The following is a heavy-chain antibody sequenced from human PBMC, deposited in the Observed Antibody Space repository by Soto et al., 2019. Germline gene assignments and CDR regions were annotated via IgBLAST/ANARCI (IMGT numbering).Heavy chain of an antibody. CDR2: IYYSGST. CDR1: GGSISSSSYY. J-gene: IGHJ4*02. D-gene: IGHD3-10*01. V-gene: IGHV4-39*01. Sequence: SETLSLTCTVSGGSISSSSYYWGWIRQPPGKGLEWIGSIYYSGSTYYNPSLKSRVTISVDTSKNQFSLKLSSVTAADTAVYYCARHYRGELLWFGELLGPLHFDYWGQGTLVTVSS. CDR3: ARHYRGELLWFGELLGPLHFDY.